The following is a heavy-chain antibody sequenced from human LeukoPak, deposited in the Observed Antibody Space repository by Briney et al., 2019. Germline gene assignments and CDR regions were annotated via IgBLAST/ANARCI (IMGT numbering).Heavy chain of an antibody. J-gene: IGHJ4*02. CDR2: ISWNSGSI. CDR1: GFTFDDYA. V-gene: IGHV3-9*01. D-gene: IGHD5-18*01. Sequence: GGSLRLSCAASGFTFDDYAMHWVRQAPGKGLEWVSGISWNSGSIGYADSVKGRFTISRDNAKNSLYLQMNSLRAEDTALYYCAKDQQLRGYSYARAPFDYWGQGTLVTVSS. CDR3: AKDQQLRGYSYARAPFDY.